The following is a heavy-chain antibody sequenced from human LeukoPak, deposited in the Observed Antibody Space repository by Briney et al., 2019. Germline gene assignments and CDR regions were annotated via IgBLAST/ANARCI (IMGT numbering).Heavy chain of an antibody. D-gene: IGHD5-18*01. Sequence: GGSLRLSCAASGFTFSSYAMRWVRQAPGKGLEWVSAISGGGGCTYYADSVKGRFTISRDSSKDTLYLQMNSLRAEDTAVYYCAKDRGYNYGGAFDIWGQGTMVTVSS. CDR3: AKDRGYNYGGAFDI. CDR1: GFTFSSYA. V-gene: IGHV3-23*01. J-gene: IGHJ3*02. CDR2: ISGGGGCT.